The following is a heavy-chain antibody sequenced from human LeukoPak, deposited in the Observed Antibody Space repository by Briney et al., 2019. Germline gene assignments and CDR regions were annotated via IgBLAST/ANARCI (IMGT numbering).Heavy chain of an antibody. CDR2: ISYSGST. CDR3: ARGWRYNSGSEIVYNYDR. D-gene: IGHD6-19*01. Sequence: SETLSLTCTVSGASINTSYWNWIRQPPGKGLEWIGYISYSGSTNYNPSLKSRVTISVDTSKNQFSLRLSSVTAADTAMYYCARGWRYNSGSEIVYNYDRWGQGTLVTVSS. J-gene: IGHJ4*02. V-gene: IGHV4-59*01. CDR1: GASINTSY.